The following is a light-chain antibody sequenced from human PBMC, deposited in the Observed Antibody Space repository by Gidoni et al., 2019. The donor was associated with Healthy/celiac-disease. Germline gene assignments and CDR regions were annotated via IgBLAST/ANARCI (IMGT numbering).Light chain of an antibody. Sequence: DIQMNQSPSSLSATVGDRVTITCRASQSISSYLNWYQQKPGKAPKLLIYAASSLQSGVPSRFSGSGSGTDFTLTISSLQPEDIATYYCQQSDSTPYTFGQGTKLEIK. V-gene: IGKV1-39*01. CDR3: QQSDSTPYT. CDR1: QSISSY. CDR2: AAS. J-gene: IGKJ2*01.